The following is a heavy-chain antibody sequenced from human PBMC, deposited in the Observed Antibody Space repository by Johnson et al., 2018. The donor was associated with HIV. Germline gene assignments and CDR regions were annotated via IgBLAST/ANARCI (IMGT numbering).Heavy chain of an antibody. Sequence: VQLVESGGGLVQPGGSLRLSCATSGFTVSNNYMSWVRQAPGKGLERVSLIYSGGNTYYADSVKGRFTISRANSKNTLYLQMNSLRGEDTAVYYCARSKGSIWYGSAFDIWGQGTMVTVSS. J-gene: IGHJ3*02. V-gene: IGHV3-66*02. CDR3: ARSKGSIWYGSAFDI. D-gene: IGHD6-13*01. CDR2: IYSGGNT. CDR1: GFTVSNNY.